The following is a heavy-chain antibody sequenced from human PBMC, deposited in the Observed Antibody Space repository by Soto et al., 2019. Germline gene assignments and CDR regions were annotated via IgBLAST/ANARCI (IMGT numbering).Heavy chain of an antibody. CDR2: IIPILGIA. Sequence: GASVKVSCKASGGTFSSYTISWVRQAPGQGLEWMGRIIPILGIANYAQKFQGRVTITADKSTSTAYMELSSLRSEDTAVYYCAREPTTVTSKTGSYYYYYMDFWGKGTTVTVFS. V-gene: IGHV1-69*04. CDR1: GGTFSSYT. CDR3: AREPTTVTSKTGSYYYYYMDF. D-gene: IGHD4-17*01. J-gene: IGHJ6*03.